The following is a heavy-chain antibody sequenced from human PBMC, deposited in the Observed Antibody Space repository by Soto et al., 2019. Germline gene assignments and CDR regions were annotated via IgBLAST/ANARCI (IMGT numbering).Heavy chain of an antibody. J-gene: IGHJ4*02. CDR2: MNPNSGNT. D-gene: IGHD3-10*01. Sequence: QVQLVQSGAEVKKPGASVKVSCKASGYTFTSYDINWVRQAAGQGLEWMGWMNPNSGNTGYAQKFQGRVTMTRNTSISTAYMELSSLRSEDTAVYYCARSFTMVRGVIMGYWGQGTLVTVSS. CDR3: ARSFTMVRGVIMGY. V-gene: IGHV1-8*01. CDR1: GYTFTSYD.